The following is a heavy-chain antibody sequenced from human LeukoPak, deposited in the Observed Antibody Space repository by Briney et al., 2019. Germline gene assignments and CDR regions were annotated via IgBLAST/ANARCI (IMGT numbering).Heavy chain of an antibody. CDR1: GFTFSSYW. CDR2: IKQGGSEK. D-gene: IGHD3-3*01. J-gene: IGHJ4*02. V-gene: IGHV3-7*01. CDR3: ARDPGVDDFWSGYYRSPGYYFDY. Sequence: PGGSLRLSCAASGFTFSSYWMSWVRQAPGKGLEWVANIKQGGSEKYYVDSVKGRFTISRDNAKNSLYLQMNSLRAEDTAVYYCARDPGVDDFWSGYYRSPGYYFDYWGQGTLVTVSS.